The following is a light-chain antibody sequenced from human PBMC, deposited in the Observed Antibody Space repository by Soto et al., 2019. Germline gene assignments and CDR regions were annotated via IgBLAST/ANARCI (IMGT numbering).Light chain of an antibody. V-gene: IGLV2-14*01. Sequence: QSALTQPASVSGSPGQSITISCTGTSSDVGGYDYVSWYQQHPGKVPKFMIYEVTNRPSGVSHRFSGSKSGNTASLTISGLQVEDEADYYCTSYTTTSTYVFGTATKLTVL. CDR2: EVT. CDR3: TSYTTTSTYV. CDR1: SSDVGGYDY. J-gene: IGLJ1*01.